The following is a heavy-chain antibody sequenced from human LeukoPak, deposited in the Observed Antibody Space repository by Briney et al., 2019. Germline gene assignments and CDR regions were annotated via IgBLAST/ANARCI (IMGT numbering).Heavy chain of an antibody. CDR3: AREVAIIRGVRNWFDS. J-gene: IGHJ5*01. Sequence: SQTLSLTCAISGDSVSSNSAAWNWIRQSPSRGLEWLGRTYYRSKWYNDYAVSVKSRITINPDTSKSQFSLQLDSVTPEDTAVYYCAREVAIIRGVRNWFDSWGPGILVTVSS. CDR1: GDSVSSNSAA. V-gene: IGHV6-1*01. CDR2: TYYRSKWYN. D-gene: IGHD3-10*01.